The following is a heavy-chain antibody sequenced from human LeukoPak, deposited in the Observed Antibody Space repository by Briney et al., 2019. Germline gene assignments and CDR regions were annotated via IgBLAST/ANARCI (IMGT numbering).Heavy chain of an antibody. CDR3: AHSSGYSSPYYYYYMDV. CDR2: IYWDDDK. V-gene: IGHV2-5*02. J-gene: IGHJ6*03. CDR1: GFSLRTSGVG. D-gene: IGHD3-22*01. Sequence: SGPTLANPTQPLTLTCTFSGFSLRTSGVGVGWIRQPPVKALEWLALIYWDDDKRYSPYLKSRLTITKDTSRNQVVLTMTNMDPVDTATYYCAHSSGYSSPYYYYYMDVWGKGTTVTVSS.